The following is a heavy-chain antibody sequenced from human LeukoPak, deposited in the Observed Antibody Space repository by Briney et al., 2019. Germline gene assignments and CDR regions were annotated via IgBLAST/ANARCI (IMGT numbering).Heavy chain of an antibody. D-gene: IGHD3-22*01. J-gene: IGHJ4*02. V-gene: IGHV4-59*08. CDR3: ARARYDSTYDY. CDR2: IYYSGST. Sequence: SETLSLTCTVSGGSISSYYWSWIRQPPGKGLEWIGYIYYSGSTNYNPSLKSRVTISVDTSKNQFSLKLSSVTAADMAVYYCARARYDSTYDYWGQGTLVTVSS. CDR1: GGSISSYY.